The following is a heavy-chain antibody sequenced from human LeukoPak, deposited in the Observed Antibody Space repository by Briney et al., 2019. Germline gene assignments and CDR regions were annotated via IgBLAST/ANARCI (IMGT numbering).Heavy chain of an antibody. Sequence: GGSLRLSCAASGFTFNAFGMNWVRQAPGKGLEWVSYIGTTGGAIYYADSVKGRFTISRDSAKNSLYLQMNSLRAEDTAVYYCARFRTWGDKAFDYWGQGTLVTVSS. V-gene: IGHV3-48*01. D-gene: IGHD2-21*02. CDR2: IGTTGGAI. J-gene: IGHJ4*02. CDR3: ARFRTWGDKAFDY. CDR1: GFTFNAFG.